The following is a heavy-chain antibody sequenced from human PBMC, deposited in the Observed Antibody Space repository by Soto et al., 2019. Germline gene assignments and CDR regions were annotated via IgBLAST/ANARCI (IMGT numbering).Heavy chain of an antibody. Sequence: GSLRLSCVGSGFTFSDHYIDWVRQAPGKGLEWVGRSRNKAKKYTTDFAASVRGRFTISRDDSKKSVFLQMNSLQTEDTAVYYCMRISGDRNRFEQLGKGIMVTGS. V-gene: IGHV3-72*01. CDR3: MRISGDRNRFEQ. D-gene: IGHD3-10*01. J-gene: IGHJ5*02. CDR1: GFTFSDHY. CDR2: SRNKAKKYTT.